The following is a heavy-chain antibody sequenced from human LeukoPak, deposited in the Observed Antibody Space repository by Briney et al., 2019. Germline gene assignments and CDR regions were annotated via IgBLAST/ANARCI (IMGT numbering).Heavy chain of an antibody. CDR3: ARGSYYDFWSGYSCGMDV. CDR1: GFTFSSYW. Sequence: GGSLRLSCAASGFTFSSYWMHWVRQAPGKGLVWVSRINSDGSSTSYADSVKGRFTISRDNAKNTLYLQMNSLRAEGTAVYYCARGSYYDFWSGYSCGMDVWGQGTTVTVSS. J-gene: IGHJ6*02. CDR2: INSDGSST. D-gene: IGHD3-3*01. V-gene: IGHV3-74*01.